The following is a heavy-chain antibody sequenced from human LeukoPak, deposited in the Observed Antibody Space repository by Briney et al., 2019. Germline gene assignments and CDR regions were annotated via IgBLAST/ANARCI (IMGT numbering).Heavy chain of an antibody. Sequence: GGSLRLSCAASGFTFSSYDMHWVRQATGKGLECVSAISAAGDTYYLDSVKGRFTISRENAKISLYLQMNSLRAGDTAVYYCVALGDRIYWGQGTLVTVSS. D-gene: IGHD2-21*02. J-gene: IGHJ4*02. CDR3: VALGDRIY. CDR2: ISAAGDT. CDR1: GFTFSSYD. V-gene: IGHV3-13*01.